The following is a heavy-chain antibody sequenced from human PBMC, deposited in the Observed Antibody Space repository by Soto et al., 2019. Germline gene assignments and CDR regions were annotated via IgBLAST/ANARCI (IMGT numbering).Heavy chain of an antibody. D-gene: IGHD2-2*01. J-gene: IGHJ6*01. Sequence: SRALSLTCAISGDSVSSNSAAWNWVRQSPARGLEWLGRTYYRSKWYNDYAVSVKSRITITPDTSKNQFSLQLNSVTPEDTAVYYCARVSTXFVVPAAMDYYYYGMDVWGQGTTVTVSS. CDR1: GDSVSSNSAA. CDR3: ARVSTXFVVPAAMDYYYYGMDV. V-gene: IGHV6-1*01. CDR2: TYYRSKWYN.